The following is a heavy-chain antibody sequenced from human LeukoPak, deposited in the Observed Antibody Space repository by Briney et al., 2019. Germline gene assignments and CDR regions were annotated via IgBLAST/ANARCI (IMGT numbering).Heavy chain of an antibody. CDR1: GFTFSSYA. CDR3: AKLEHYDSSGDFDY. V-gene: IGHV3-23*01. Sequence: GGSLRVSCAASGFTFSSYAMSWVRQAPGNGLEWVSAISGSGGSTYYADSVKGRFTISRDNSKNTLYLQMNSLRAEDTAVYYCAKLEHYDSSGDFDYWGQGTLVTVSS. D-gene: IGHD3-22*01. J-gene: IGHJ4*02. CDR2: ISGSGGST.